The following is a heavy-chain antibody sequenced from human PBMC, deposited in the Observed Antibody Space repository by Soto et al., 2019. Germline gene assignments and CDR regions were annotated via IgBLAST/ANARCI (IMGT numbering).Heavy chain of an antibody. Sequence: GASVKVCCKASGYTFTSYGISWVRQAPEQGLEWMGWISAYNGNTNYAQKLQGRVTMTTDTSTSTAYMELRSLRSDDTAVYYCARHLLRYCSGGSCYSHFQHWGQGTLVTVSS. CDR2: ISAYNGNT. D-gene: IGHD2-15*01. V-gene: IGHV1-18*01. J-gene: IGHJ1*01. CDR3: ARHLLRYCSGGSCYSHFQH. CDR1: GYTFTSYG.